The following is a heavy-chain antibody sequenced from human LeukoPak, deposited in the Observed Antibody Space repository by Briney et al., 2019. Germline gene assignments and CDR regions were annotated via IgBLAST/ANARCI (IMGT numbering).Heavy chain of an antibody. CDR2: IYTSGST. J-gene: IGHJ4*02. CDR1: GGSISSGSYY. CDR3: ARDIGIAAALDY. Sequence: SETLSLTCTVSGGSISSGSYYWSWIRQPAGKGLEWIGRIYTSGSTNYNPSLKSRVTISVDTSKNQFSLKLSSVTAADTAVYYCARDIGIAAALDYWGQGTLVTVSS. V-gene: IGHV4-61*02. D-gene: IGHD6-25*01.